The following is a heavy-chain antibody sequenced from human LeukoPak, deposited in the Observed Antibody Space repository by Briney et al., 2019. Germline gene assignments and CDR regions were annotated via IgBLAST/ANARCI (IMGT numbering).Heavy chain of an antibody. D-gene: IGHD1-26*01. CDR2: ISSNGGST. V-gene: IGHV3-64*01. CDR3: ARGRIVGADFDY. J-gene: IGHJ4*01. Sequence: GGSLRLSCAASGFTFSSYAMHWVRQAPGKGLEYVSAISSNGGSTYYANSVKGRFTISRDNSKNTLYLQMGSLRAEDMAVYYCARGRIVGADFDYWGQGTPVTVSS. CDR1: GFTFSSYA.